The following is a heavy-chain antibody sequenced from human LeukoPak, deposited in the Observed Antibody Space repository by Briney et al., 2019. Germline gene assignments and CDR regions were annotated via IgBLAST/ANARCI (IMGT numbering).Heavy chain of an antibody. Sequence: VSVKVSCKASGYTFTSYDINWVRQATGQGLEWMGWMNPNSGNTGYAQKFQGGVTMTRNTSISTAYMELSSLRSEDTAVYYCARSMIGWHDYSLLDYWGQGTLVTVSS. D-gene: IGHD4-11*01. V-gene: IGHV1-8*01. CDR2: MNPNSGNT. CDR1: GYTFTSYD. CDR3: ARSMIGWHDYSLLDY. J-gene: IGHJ4*02.